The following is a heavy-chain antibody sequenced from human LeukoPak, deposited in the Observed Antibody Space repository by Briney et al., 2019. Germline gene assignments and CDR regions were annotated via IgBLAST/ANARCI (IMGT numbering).Heavy chain of an antibody. J-gene: IGHJ6*02. CDR2: IRYDGSNK. Sequence: GGSLRLSCAASGFTFSSYGMHWVRQAPGKGLEWVAFIRYDGSNKYYADSVKGRFTISRDNSKNTLYLQMNSLRAEDTAVYYCAKDQAAELRYFDWPAGGMDVWGQGTTVTVSS. CDR1: GFTFSSYG. D-gene: IGHD3-9*01. V-gene: IGHV3-30*02. CDR3: AKDQAAELRYFDWPAGGMDV.